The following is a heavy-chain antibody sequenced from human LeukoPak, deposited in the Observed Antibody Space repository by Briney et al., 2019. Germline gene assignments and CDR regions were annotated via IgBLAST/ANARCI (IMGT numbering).Heavy chain of an antibody. CDR2: INPNSGGT. CDR1: GYTFTGYY. CDR3: ARDRQLGYCTNGVCYELDY. V-gene: IGHV1-2*02. J-gene: IGHJ4*02. Sequence: ASVKVSCKASGYTFTGYYMHWVRQAPGQGLEWMGWINPNSGGTNYAQKFQGGVTMTRDTSISTAYMELSRLRSDDTAVYYCARDRQLGYCTNGVCYELDYWGQGTLVTVSS. D-gene: IGHD2-8*01.